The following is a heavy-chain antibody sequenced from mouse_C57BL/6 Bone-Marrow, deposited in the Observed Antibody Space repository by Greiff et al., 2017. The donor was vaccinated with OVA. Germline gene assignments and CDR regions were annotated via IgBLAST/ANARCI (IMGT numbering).Heavy chain of an antibody. CDR1: GYTFTSYW. J-gene: IGHJ4*01. CDR3: ARYDYPPMDY. V-gene: IGHV1-55*01. CDR2: IYPGSGST. Sequence: VKLMESGAELVKPGASVKMSCKASGYTFTSYWITWVKQRPGQGLEWIGDIYPGSGSTNYNEKFKSKATLTVDTSSSTAYMQLSSLTSEDSAVYYCARYDYPPMDYWGQGTSVTVSS. D-gene: IGHD2-4*01.